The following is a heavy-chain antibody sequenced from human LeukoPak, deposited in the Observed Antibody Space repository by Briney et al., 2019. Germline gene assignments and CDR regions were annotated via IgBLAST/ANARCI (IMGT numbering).Heavy chain of an antibody. D-gene: IGHD3-3*01. CDR2: IYYSGST. J-gene: IGHJ5*02. V-gene: IGHV4-59*01. CDR3: ARTKPYYDFWSGYSADGDWFDP. CDR1: GGSISSYY. Sequence: SETLSLTCTVSGGSISSYYWSWIRQPPGKGLEWIGHIYYSGSTNYNPSPKSRVTISVDTSKNQCSLKLSSVTAADTAVYYCARTKPYYDFWSGYSADGDWFDPWGQGTLVTVSS.